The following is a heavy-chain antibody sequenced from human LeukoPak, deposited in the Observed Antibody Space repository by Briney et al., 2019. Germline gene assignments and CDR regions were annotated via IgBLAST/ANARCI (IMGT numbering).Heavy chain of an antibody. J-gene: IGHJ6*02. CDR2: ISGSGGST. CDR3: AKGPGNDFWSGYYQGMDV. Sequence: GGSLRLSCAASGFTFSSYAMSWVRQAPGKGLEWVSAISGSGGSTYYADSVKGRLTISRDNSKNTLYLQMNSLRAEDTAVYYCAKGPGNDFWSGYYQGMDVWGQGTTVTVSS. CDR1: GFTFSSYA. D-gene: IGHD3-3*01. V-gene: IGHV3-23*01.